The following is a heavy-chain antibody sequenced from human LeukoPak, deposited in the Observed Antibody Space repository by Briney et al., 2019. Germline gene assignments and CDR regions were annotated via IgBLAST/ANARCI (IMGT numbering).Heavy chain of an antibody. D-gene: IGHD2-2*01. V-gene: IGHV3-23*01. J-gene: IGHJ4*02. CDR3: AKTPIGYCSSTSCQTVFVYFDY. CDR2: ISGSGGST. Sequence: GGSLRLSCAASGFTFSSYAMSWVRQAPGKGLEWASAISGSGGSTYYADSVKGRFTISRDNSKNTLYLQMNSLRAEDTAVYYCAKTPIGYCSSTSCQTVFVYFDYWGQGTLVTVSS. CDR1: GFTFSSYA.